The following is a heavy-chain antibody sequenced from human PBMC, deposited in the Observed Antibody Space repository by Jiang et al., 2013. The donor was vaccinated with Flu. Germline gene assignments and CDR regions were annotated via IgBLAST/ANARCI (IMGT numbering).Heavy chain of an antibody. D-gene: IGHD1-1*01. J-gene: IGHJ4*02. CDR2: IYHSGST. CDR1: GYSISSGYY. V-gene: IGHV4-38-2*02. CDR3: ASETGTTDY. Sequence: GSGLVKPSETLSLTCTVSGYSISSGYYWGWIRQPPGKGLEWIGSIYHSGSTYYNPSLKSRVTISVDTSKNQFSLKLSSVTAAGTAVYYCASETGTTDYWGQGTLVTVSS.